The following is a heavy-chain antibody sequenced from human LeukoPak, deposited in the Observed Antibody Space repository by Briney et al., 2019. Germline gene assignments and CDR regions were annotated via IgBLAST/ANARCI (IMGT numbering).Heavy chain of an antibody. Sequence: TGVSLRLSCAASGFTFSDYYMSWIRQAPGKGLEWVSYISSSGSTIYYADSVKGRFTISRDNAKNSLYLQMNSLRAEDTAVYYCARAGNRPYYYYGMDVWGQGTTVTVSS. J-gene: IGHJ6*02. D-gene: IGHD1-14*01. CDR2: ISSSGSTI. CDR3: ARAGNRPYYYYGMDV. CDR1: GFTFSDYY. V-gene: IGHV3-11*01.